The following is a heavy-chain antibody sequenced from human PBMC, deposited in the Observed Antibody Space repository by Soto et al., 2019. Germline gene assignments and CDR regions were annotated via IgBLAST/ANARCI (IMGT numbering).Heavy chain of an antibody. CDR3: AARLGWLSYNDY. CDR2: IVVGSGNT. V-gene: IGHV1-58*01. J-gene: IGHJ4*02. Sequence: QMQLVQSGPEVKKPGTSVKVSCKASGFTFTSSAVQWVRQARGQRLEWIGWIVVGSGNTNYAQKFQERVTITRDMSTSTAYGEVGGLRSEDTAVYYCAARLGWLSYNDYGGQEPLVTFPS. D-gene: IGHD3-3*01. CDR1: GFTFTSSA.